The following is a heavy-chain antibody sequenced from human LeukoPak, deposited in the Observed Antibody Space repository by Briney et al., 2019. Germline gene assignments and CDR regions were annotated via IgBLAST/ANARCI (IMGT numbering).Heavy chain of an antibody. CDR1: VDSITTNSYW. CDR2: IYSSGNS. J-gene: IGHJ5*02. D-gene: IGHD3-16*01. Sequence: PSETLSLTCSISVDSITTNSYWWASSRQSRGKGLEWLGRIYSSGNSYYNPSLKSRATISPDTSKNNYSLSLTSVTAADTAVYYCARRGIWDLQIGNWFDPWGQGILVTVSS. V-gene: IGHV4-39*02. CDR3: ARRGIWDLQIGNWFDP.